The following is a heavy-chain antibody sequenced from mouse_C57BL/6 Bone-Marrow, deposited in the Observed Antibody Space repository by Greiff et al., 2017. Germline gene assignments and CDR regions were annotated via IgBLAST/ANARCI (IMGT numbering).Heavy chain of an antibody. J-gene: IGHJ3*01. V-gene: IGHV1-19*01. CDR3: ARWGWLLQILTY. D-gene: IGHD2-3*01. Sequence: VQLQQSGPVLVKPGASVKMSCKASGYTFTDYYMNWVKQSHGKSLEWIGVINPYNGGTSYNQKFKGKATLTVDKSSSTAYMELNSLTSEDSAVYYCARWGWLLQILTYWGQGTLVTVSA. CDR1: GYTFTDYY. CDR2: INPYNGGT.